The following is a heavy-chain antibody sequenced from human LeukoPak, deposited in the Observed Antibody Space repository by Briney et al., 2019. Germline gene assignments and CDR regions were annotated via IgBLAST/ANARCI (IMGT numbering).Heavy chain of an antibody. CDR2: VSVRSNYR. CDR1: GYTFSDFS. Sequence: GGSLRLSCAASGYTFSDFSVNWVRQAPGKGLEWVSSVSVRSNYRYYADSVRGRFTISRDDARDSLFLQMNSLRAEDTAVYFCVRLRRNNDRSGYYYYYDYWGQGTLVTVSS. CDR3: VRLRRNNDRSGYYYYYDY. D-gene: IGHD3-22*01. V-gene: IGHV3-21*01. J-gene: IGHJ4*02.